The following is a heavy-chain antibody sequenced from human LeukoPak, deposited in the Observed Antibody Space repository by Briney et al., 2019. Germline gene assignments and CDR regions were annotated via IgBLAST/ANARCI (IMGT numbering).Heavy chain of an antibody. CDR2: INHSGST. V-gene: IGHV4-34*01. D-gene: IGHD6-19*01. Sequence: SETLSLTCAVYGGSFSGYYWSWISQPPGKGLEWIGEINHSGSTNYNPSLKSRVTISVDTSKNQFSLKLSSVTAADTAVYYCARGCGWYVDRWFDPWGQGTLVTVSS. J-gene: IGHJ5*02. CDR3: ARGCGWYVDRWFDP. CDR1: GGSFSGYY.